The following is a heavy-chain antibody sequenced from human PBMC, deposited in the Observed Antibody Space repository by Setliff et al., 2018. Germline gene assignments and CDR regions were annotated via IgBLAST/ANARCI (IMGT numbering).Heavy chain of an antibody. J-gene: IGHJ6*02. CDR1: GGSISSRSYY. Sequence: PSETPSLTCTVSGGSISSRSYYWGWNRQPPGKGLEWIGSIYYSGSTYYKPSLKSRVTISVDTSKNQFSLKLSSVTAADTAVYYCARVSSYGSGSYYYYYYGMDVWGQGTTVTVSS. D-gene: IGHD3-10*01. CDR2: IYYSGST. CDR3: ARVSSYGSGSYYYYYYGMDV. V-gene: IGHV4-39*07.